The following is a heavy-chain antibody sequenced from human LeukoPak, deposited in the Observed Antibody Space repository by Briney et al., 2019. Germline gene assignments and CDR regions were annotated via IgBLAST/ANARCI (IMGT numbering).Heavy chain of an antibody. J-gene: IGHJ5*02. D-gene: IGHD6-19*01. CDR2: INPNSGGT. V-gene: IGHV1-2*02. CDR1: RYSFTGYY. Sequence: GASVKVSCKASRYSFTGYYMHWVRQAPGQGLEWMGWINPNSGGTNYAQKFQGRVTMTRDTSISTAYMELSRLRSDDTAVYYCARAPRWLIANWFDPWGQGTLVTVSS. CDR3: ARAPRWLIANWFDP.